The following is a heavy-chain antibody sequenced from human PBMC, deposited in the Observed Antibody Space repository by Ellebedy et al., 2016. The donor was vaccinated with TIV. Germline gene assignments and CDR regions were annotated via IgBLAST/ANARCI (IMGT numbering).Heavy chain of an antibody. J-gene: IGHJ3*02. D-gene: IGHD2/OR15-2a*01. CDR2: MNPNSGNT. V-gene: IGHV1-8*03. CDR3: ARRVRLSAFDI. Sequence: AASVKVSCKASGYTFTSYDINWVRQATGQGLEWMGWMNPNSGNTGYAQKFQGRVTITRNTSISTAYMELSSLRSEDTAVYYCARRVRLSAFDIWGQGTMVTVSS. CDR1: GYTFTSYD.